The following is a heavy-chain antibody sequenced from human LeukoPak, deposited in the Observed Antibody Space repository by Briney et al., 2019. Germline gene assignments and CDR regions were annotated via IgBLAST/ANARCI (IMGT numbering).Heavy chain of an antibody. CDR2: ISTGSSTI. CDR3: ARDYYGSGSFPTLYYYYYYMDV. J-gene: IGHJ6*03. CDR1: GFTFSSYS. D-gene: IGHD3-10*01. V-gene: IGHV3-48*01. Sequence: PGGSLRLSCAASGFTFSSYSMNWVRRAPGKGLEWVSHISTGSSTIYYADSVKGRFTISRDNAKNSLYLQINSLRAEDTAVYYCARDYYGSGSFPTLYYYYYYMDVWGKGTTVTISS.